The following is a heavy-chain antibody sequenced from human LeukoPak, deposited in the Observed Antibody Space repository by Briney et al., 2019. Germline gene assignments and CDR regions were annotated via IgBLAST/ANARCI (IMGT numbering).Heavy chain of an antibody. V-gene: IGHV4-39*01. CDR2: IYYSGII. CDR1: GGSISSGSCH. D-gene: IGHD3-3*01. CDR3: ARLEGVTQGRDI. Sequence: SETLSLTCSVSGGSISSGSCHWGWIRQPPGKGLEWIGSIYYSGIIYYNPSLKSRVTISIDTTRNQFSLKLSSVTAADTAVYYCARLEGVTQGRDIWGQGRMVTVSS. J-gene: IGHJ3*02.